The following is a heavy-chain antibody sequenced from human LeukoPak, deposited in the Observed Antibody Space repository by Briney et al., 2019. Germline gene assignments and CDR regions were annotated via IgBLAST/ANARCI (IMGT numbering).Heavy chain of an antibody. Sequence: SETLSLTCTVSGGSINTSSYYWGWVRQLPGKGLEWIGSVYYSGTTSYNPSLKSRLTISIDTSKNQFSLKVRSVTAADTAVYYCARGLRFCGGDCYSSFDIWGQGTMVTVSS. CDR3: ARGLRFCGGDCYSSFDI. CDR1: GGSINTSSYY. V-gene: IGHV4-39*07. CDR2: VYYSGTT. J-gene: IGHJ3*02. D-gene: IGHD2-21*02.